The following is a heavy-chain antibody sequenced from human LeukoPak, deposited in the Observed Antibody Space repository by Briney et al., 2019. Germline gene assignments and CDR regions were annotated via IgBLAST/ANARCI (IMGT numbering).Heavy chain of an antibody. V-gene: IGHV4-59*01. CDR1: GGSIRSYY. D-gene: IGHD6-13*01. CDR2: IYYSGST. J-gene: IGHJ2*01. Sequence: SETLSLTCTVSGGSIRSYYWSWIRQPPGKGLEWIAYIYYSGSTNYNPSLKNRVTISVDTSKNQFSLKLSSVTAADTAVYYCARVYYSNSYDYWYFDLWGRGTLVTVSS. CDR3: ARVYYSNSYDYWYFDL.